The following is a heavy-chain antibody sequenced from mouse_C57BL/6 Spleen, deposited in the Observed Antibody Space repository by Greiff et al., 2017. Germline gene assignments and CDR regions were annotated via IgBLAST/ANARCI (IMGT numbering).Heavy chain of an antibody. D-gene: IGHD3-1*01. CDR1: GYAFTNYL. CDR2: INPGSGGT. J-gene: IGHJ1*03. V-gene: IGHV1-54*01. Sequence: QVQLQQSGAELVRPGTSVKVSCKASGYAFTNYLIEWVKQRPGQGLEWIGVINPGSGGTNYNEKFKGKATLTADKSSSTAYMQLSSLTSEDSAVYFCARGGYTPTPYFDVWGTRTTVTVSS. CDR3: ARGGYTPTPYFDV.